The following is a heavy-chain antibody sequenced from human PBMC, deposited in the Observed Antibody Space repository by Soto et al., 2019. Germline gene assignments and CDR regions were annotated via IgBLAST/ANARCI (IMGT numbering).Heavy chain of an antibody. CDR2: ISYDGSNK. J-gene: IGHJ6*02. D-gene: IGHD2-2*03. Sequence: QVQLVESGGGVVQPGRSLRLSCAASGFTFSSYAMHWVRQAPGKGLEWVAVISYDGSNKYYADSVKGRFTISRDNSKNTLYLKMNSLRAEDTAVYYCAREVLDIVVVPAAPKYYYGMDVWGQGTTVTVSS. CDR3: AREVLDIVVVPAAPKYYYGMDV. CDR1: GFTFSSYA. V-gene: IGHV3-30-3*01.